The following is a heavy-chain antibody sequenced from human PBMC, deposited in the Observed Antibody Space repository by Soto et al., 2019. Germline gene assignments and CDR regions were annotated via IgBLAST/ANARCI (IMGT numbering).Heavy chain of an antibody. J-gene: IGHJ4*02. Sequence: QVQLQESGPGLVKPSQTLSLTCTVSGGSISSGDYYWSWIRQPPGKGLEWFGYILYSGTTNYNPSLESRLTISVDMSKNQFSLKLTSVTAADTAVYYCARNGALDYWGRGTLVTVSS. CDR3: ARNGALDY. CDR2: ILYSGTT. D-gene: IGHD2-8*01. CDR1: GGSISSGDYY. V-gene: IGHV4-30-4*01.